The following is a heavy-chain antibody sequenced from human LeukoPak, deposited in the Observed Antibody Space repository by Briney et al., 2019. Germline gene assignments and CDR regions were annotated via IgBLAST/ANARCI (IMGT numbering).Heavy chain of an antibody. D-gene: IGHD5-24*01. CDR3: AKDFPRDGYSAGMDV. Sequence: GGSLRLSCVASGFTFSSYAMSWVRQAPGKGLEWVSVISGSGGSTYYADSVKGRFAISRDNSKNTLYLQMNSLRAEDTAVYYCAKDFPRDGYSAGMDVWGQGTTVTVSS. V-gene: IGHV3-23*01. CDR2: ISGSGGST. J-gene: IGHJ6*02. CDR1: GFTFSSYA.